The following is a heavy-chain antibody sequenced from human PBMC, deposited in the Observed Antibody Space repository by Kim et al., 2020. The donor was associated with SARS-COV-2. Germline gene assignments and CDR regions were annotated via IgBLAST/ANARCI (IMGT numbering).Heavy chain of an antibody. CDR1: GFTFNIFY. J-gene: IGHJ2*01. Sequence: ASVKVSCKASGFTFNIFYVHWVRQAPGQGLEWMGKINPSGGSTTYAQKFQGRVTMTRDTSTSTVYMDLSSLRSEDTAVYYCVRDGDTDGYSWYFDLWGRGTLVTVSS. CDR2: INPSGGST. CDR3: VRDGDTDGYSWYFDL. D-gene: IGHD5-18*01. V-gene: IGHV1-46*02.